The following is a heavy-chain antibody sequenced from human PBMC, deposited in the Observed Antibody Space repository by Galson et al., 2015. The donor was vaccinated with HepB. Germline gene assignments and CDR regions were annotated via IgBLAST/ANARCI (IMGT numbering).Heavy chain of an antibody. Sequence: SVKVSCKASGGTFSSYTISWVRQAPGQGLEWMGRIIPILGIANYAQKFQGRVTITADKSTSTAYMELSSLRSEDTAVYYCARSYSSSFNWFDPWGQGTLVTVSS. CDR1: GGTFSSYT. V-gene: IGHV1-69*02. D-gene: IGHD6-13*01. J-gene: IGHJ5*02. CDR2: IIPILGIA. CDR3: ARSYSSSFNWFDP.